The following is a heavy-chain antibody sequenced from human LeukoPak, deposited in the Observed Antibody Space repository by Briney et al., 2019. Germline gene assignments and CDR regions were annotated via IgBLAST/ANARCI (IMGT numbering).Heavy chain of an antibody. CDR1: GYTFTGYY. V-gene: IGHV1-2*02. J-gene: IGHJ5*02. CDR2: INPNSGGT. CDR3: AREGGYSSSWYHAWFDL. D-gene: IGHD6-13*01. Sequence: ASVKVSCKASGYTFTGYYMHWVRQAPGQGLEWMGWINPNSGGTNYAQKFQGRVTMTRDTSISTAYMELSRLRSDDTAVYYCAREGGYSSSWYHAWFDLGGQGTGVTVTS.